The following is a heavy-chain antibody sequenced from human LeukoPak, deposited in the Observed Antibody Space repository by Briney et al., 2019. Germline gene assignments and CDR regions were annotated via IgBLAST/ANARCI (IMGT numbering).Heavy chain of an antibody. V-gene: IGHV3-30-3*01. Sequence: PGGSLRLSCAASGFTFSSYAMHWVRQAPGKGLEWVAVISYDGSNKYYADSVKGRFTISRDNSKNTLYLQMNSLRAEDTAVYYCARDRGIAVAGEDYWGQGTLVTVSS. CDR1: GFTFSSYA. CDR2: ISYDGSNK. J-gene: IGHJ4*02. CDR3: ARDRGIAVAGEDY. D-gene: IGHD6-19*01.